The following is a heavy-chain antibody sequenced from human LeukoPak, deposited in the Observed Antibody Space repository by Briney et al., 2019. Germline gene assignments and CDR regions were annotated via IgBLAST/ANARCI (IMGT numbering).Heavy chain of an antibody. V-gene: IGHV4-59*12. Sequence: SETLSLTCTVSGGSISRYYWSWIRQPPGKGLEWIGYIYYSGSTNYNPSLKSRVTISVDTSKNQFSLKLSSVTAADTAVYYCARGIQLWPETEYWYFDLWGRGTLVTVSS. CDR2: IYYSGST. D-gene: IGHD5-18*01. CDR3: ARGIQLWPETEYWYFDL. J-gene: IGHJ2*01. CDR1: GGSISRYY.